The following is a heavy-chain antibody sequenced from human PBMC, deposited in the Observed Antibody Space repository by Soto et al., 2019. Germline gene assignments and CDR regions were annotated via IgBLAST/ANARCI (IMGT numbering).Heavy chain of an antibody. V-gene: IGHV1-3*01. CDR1: GYTFTNYA. Sequence: GASVKVSSKVSGYTFTNYAIHWVRQGPGQRLEWMGWIKAGNGKTKYSQKLQGRVTITRDTSASTAYMELSSLRSEDTAVYYCARYGAVAGNTNFDYWGQGTLVTVSS. CDR2: IKAGNGKT. CDR3: ARYGAVAGNTNFDY. D-gene: IGHD6-19*01. J-gene: IGHJ4*02.